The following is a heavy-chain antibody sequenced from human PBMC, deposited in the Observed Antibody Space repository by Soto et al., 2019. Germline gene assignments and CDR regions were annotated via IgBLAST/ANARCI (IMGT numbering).Heavy chain of an antibody. CDR3: ARASGLYGDYVAHLQY. V-gene: IGHV3-33*03. Sequence: QVQLVESGGGVVQPGRSLRLSCAASGFSFSNYAMHWVRQAPGKGLEWVAVIWYDGSDKYYADHVKGRFIISRDNSKNTLYLQVNSLRAEDTAVYYCARASGLYGDYVAHLQYWGQGTLVTVSS. J-gene: IGHJ1*01. D-gene: IGHD4-17*01. CDR2: IWYDGSDK. CDR1: GFSFSNYA.